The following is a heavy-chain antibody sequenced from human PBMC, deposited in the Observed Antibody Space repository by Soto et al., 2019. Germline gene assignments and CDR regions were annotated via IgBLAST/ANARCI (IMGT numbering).Heavy chain of an antibody. V-gene: IGHV3-33*01. CDR1: GFSFRNYG. Sequence: GGSLRLSCAASGFSFRNYGMHWVRQAPDKGLEWVANIWYDGRNKYYADSVKGRFTISRDNSKNTFYLQINSLRAEDTAVYYCARGGKNSYGMDVWGQGTTVTVSS. CDR3: ARGGKNSYGMDV. CDR2: IWYDGRNK. D-gene: IGHD3-16*01. J-gene: IGHJ6*02.